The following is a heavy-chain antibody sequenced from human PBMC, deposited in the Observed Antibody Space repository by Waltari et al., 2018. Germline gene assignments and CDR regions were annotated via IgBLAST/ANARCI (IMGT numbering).Heavy chain of an antibody. J-gene: IGHJ6*02. V-gene: IGHV1-2*06. D-gene: IGHD3-16*01. Sequence: QAQLVQSGAEVKKPGASLKVSCQASEYIVTAFYIHWVRQAPGRGLEWMGRINPNTGGTNLAESFQGRVTVTRDTSITTAYMELTRLTSDDTAMYYCARSTGTSYDSYYKGLDVWGQGTTLTVSS. CDR3: ARSTGTSYDSYYKGLDV. CDR1: EYIVTAFY. CDR2: INPNTGGT.